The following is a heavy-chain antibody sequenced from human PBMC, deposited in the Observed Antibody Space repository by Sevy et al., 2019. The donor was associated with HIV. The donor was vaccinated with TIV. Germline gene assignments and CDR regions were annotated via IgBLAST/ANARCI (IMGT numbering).Heavy chain of an antibody. CDR1: GFTFSNYA. D-gene: IGHD3-22*01. J-gene: IGHJ4*02. V-gene: IGHV3-23*01. Sequence: GGSLRLSCAASGFTFSNYAMSWVRQAPGKGLQWVSVISTSGDNTYYADSVKGRFTISRENSKNILYLQMSSLSAEDTAVYFCAKDPPNQDYYDSSSSGYFDSWGQGTLVTVSS. CDR3: AKDPPNQDYYDSSSSGYFDS. CDR2: ISTSGDNT.